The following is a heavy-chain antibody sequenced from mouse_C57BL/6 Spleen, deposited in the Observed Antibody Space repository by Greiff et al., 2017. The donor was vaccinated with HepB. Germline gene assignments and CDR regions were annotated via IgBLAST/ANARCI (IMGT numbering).Heavy chain of an antibody. Sequence: EVQGVESGAELVKPGASVKLSCTASGFNIKDYYMHWVKQRTEQGLEWIGRIDPEDGETKYAPKFQGKATITADTSSNTAYLQLSSLTSEDTAVYYCARGSSGPAWFAYWGQGTLVTVSA. D-gene: IGHD3-2*02. CDR3: ARGSSGPAWFAY. CDR2: IDPEDGET. CDR1: GFNIKDYY. J-gene: IGHJ3*01. V-gene: IGHV14-2*01.